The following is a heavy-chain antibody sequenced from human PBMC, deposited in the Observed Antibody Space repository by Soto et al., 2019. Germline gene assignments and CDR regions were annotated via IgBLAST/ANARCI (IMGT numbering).Heavy chain of an antibody. CDR3: AGEFISGVPAAIADYFYGMDV. CDR1: GFTFSTYG. D-gene: IGHD2-2*02. Sequence: QVQLVESGGGVVQPGRSLRLSCAASGFTFSTYGMHWVRQAAGKGLEWVAVIWYDGSNKYYADSVKGRFTISRDNSKNTLYLQRNSLGAEDTAVYYCAGEFISGVPAAIADYFYGMDVWGQGTTVTVSS. CDR2: IWYDGSNK. J-gene: IGHJ6*02. V-gene: IGHV3-33*01.